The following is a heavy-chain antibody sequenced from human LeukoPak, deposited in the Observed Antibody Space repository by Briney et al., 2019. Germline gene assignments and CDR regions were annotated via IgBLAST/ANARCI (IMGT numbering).Heavy chain of an antibody. D-gene: IGHD6-13*01. CDR3: ASNTAGDGY. V-gene: IGHV3-74*01. Sequence: GGSLRLSCAASGFTFSSYWMHWVRQAPGKGLVWVSRINSDGSSTSHANSVKGRFTISRDNAKNTLYLQMNSLRAKDTAVYYCASNTAGDGYWGQGTLVTVSS. CDR2: INSDGSST. CDR1: GFTFSSYW. J-gene: IGHJ4*02.